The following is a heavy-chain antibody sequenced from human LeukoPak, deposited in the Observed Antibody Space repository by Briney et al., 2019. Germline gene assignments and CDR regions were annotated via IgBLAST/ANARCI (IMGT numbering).Heavy chain of an antibody. CDR3: ARVTYYDFWSGAVNYYYYYMDV. CDR2: ISSSGSTI. D-gene: IGHD3-3*01. J-gene: IGHJ6*03. CDR1: GFTFTTYW. Sequence: GGSLRLSCAASGFTFTTYWMSWVRQAPGKGLEWVSYISSSGSTIYYADSVKGRFTISRDNAKNSLYLQMNSLRAEDTAVYYCARVTYYDFWSGAVNYYYYYMDVWGKGTTVTVSS. V-gene: IGHV3-48*04.